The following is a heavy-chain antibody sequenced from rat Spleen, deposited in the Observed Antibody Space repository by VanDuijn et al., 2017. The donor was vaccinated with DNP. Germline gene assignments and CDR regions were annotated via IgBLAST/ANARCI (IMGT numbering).Heavy chain of an antibody. V-gene: IGHV5-27*01. J-gene: IGHJ2*01. Sequence: EVQLVESGGGLVQPGRSLKLSCAASGFTFSDYYMAWVRQAPKKGLEWVASISTSGGSTYYRDSVKGRVTISRDNTKSTLYLQMDSLRSEETATYYCTKAGGYSPWYFDYWGQGVMVTVSS. CDR3: TKAGGYSPWYFDY. CDR1: GFTFSDYY. CDR2: ISTSGGST. D-gene: IGHD1-11*01.